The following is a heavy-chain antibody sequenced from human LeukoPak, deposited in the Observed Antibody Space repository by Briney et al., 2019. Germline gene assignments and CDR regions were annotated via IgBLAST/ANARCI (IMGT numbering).Heavy chain of an antibody. CDR3: ARSLVGATLDVGY. CDR2: INPSGGST. V-gene: IGHV1-46*01. D-gene: IGHD1-26*01. Sequence: ASVRVSCKASGYTFTSYYMYWVRQAPGQGLGWMGIINPSGGSTSYAQKFQGRVTMTRDTSTSTVYMELSSLRSEDTAVYYCARSLVGATLDVGYWGQGTLVTVSS. J-gene: IGHJ4*02. CDR1: GYTFTSYY.